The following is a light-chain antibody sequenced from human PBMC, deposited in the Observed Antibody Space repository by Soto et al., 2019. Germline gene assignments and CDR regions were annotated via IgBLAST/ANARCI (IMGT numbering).Light chain of an antibody. J-gene: IGKJ1*01. Sequence: DIQMTQSPSSLSASVGDRVTITCRASQNINTYLNWYQQRPGQAPQLLIFTASSFQGGVPARFSGSGSGTEFTLTISSLQPDDFATYYCQQYNSYPWTFGQGTKVDI. CDR3: QQYNSYPWT. CDR2: TAS. V-gene: IGKV1-16*01. CDR1: QNINTY.